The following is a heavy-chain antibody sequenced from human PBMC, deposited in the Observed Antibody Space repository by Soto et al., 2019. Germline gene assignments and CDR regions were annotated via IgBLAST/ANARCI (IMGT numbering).Heavy chain of an antibody. J-gene: IGHJ4*02. Sequence: PGGSLRLSCAASGFTFSTYSMNWVRQAPGKGLEWVSSISGSGNYTHYADFLRGRFTISRDNAKTSLYLHMNSLRAADTAVYYCAREGINNYNEYYFGYWGQGTVVAVSS. CDR3: AREGINNYNEYYFGY. D-gene: IGHD4-4*01. CDR2: ISGSGNYT. CDR1: GFTFSTYS. V-gene: IGHV3-21*01.